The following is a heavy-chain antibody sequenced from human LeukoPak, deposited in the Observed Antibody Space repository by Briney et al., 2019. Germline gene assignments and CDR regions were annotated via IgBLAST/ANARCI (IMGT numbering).Heavy chain of an antibody. D-gene: IGHD6-13*01. V-gene: IGHV1-46*01. CDR3: ARDMAAALEIDY. J-gene: IGHJ4*02. CDR2: INPSGGST. CDR1: GYTFTSYY. Sequence: ASVNVTCKASGYTFTSYYMHWVRQAPGQGLEWMGIINPSGGSTSYAQKFQGRVTMTRDTSTSTVYMELSSLRSEDTAVYYCARDMAAALEIDYWGQGTLVTVSS.